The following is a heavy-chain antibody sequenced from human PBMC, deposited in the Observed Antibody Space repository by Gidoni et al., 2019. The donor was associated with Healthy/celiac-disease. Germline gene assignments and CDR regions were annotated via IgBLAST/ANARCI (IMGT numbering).Heavy chain of an antibody. V-gene: IGHV4-59*01. Sequence: QVQLQESGPGLVKPSETLSLTCTVSGGSISSYYWSWIRQPPGKGLEWIGYIYYSGSTNYNPSLKSRVTISVDTSKNQFSLKLSSVTAADTAVYYCARGRYYDYVWGSYRPRGFDYWGQGTLVTVSS. CDR2: IYYSGST. D-gene: IGHD3-16*02. CDR1: GGSISSYY. J-gene: IGHJ4*02. CDR3: ARGRYYDYVWGSYRPRGFDY.